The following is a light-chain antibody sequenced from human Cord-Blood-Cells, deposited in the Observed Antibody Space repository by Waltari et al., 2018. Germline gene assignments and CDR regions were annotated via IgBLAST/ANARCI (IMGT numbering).Light chain of an antibody. Sequence: DIVMTQSPDSLDVSLGERATINCKPSQSVLYSSNNKNYLAWYQQKPGQPPTLLIYWASTRESGVPDRFSGSGSGTDFTLTISSLQAEDVAVYYCQQYYSTPYTFGQGTKLEIK. CDR3: QQYYSTPYT. CDR1: QSVLYSSNNKNY. V-gene: IGKV4-1*01. J-gene: IGKJ2*01. CDR2: WAS.